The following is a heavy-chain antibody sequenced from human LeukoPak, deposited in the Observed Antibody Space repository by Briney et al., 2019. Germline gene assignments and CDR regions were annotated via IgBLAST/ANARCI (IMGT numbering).Heavy chain of an antibody. CDR3: ARTSRTGEPDYFQH. D-gene: IGHD2-8*02. CDR1: GGSISSGDYY. Sequence: PSETLSLTCTVSGGSISSGDYYWSWLRQPPGKGLEGIGYIYYSGSTYYNPSLKSRVTISVDTSENQFSLRLSSVTAADTAVYYCARTSRTGEPDYFQHWGQGTLVTVPS. CDR2: IYYSGST. J-gene: IGHJ1*01. V-gene: IGHV4-30-4*01.